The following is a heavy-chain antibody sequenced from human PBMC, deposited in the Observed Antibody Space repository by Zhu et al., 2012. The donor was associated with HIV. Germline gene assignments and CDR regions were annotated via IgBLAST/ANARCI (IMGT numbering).Heavy chain of an antibody. V-gene: IGHV4-38-2*02. CDR1: GYSITSTYY. J-gene: IGHJ4*02. CDR2: IYHSGTT. D-gene: IGHD4-17*01. Sequence: QVQLQESGPRLVKPSETLPLTCTVSGYSITSTYYWGWVRQSLEKGLEWIGSIYHSGTTYYNPSLKSRVTISVDTSKNQFSPKLSSVTAADTAVYYCARVHYGDYPHFDYWGQGTLVTVSS. CDR3: ARVHYGDYPHFDY.